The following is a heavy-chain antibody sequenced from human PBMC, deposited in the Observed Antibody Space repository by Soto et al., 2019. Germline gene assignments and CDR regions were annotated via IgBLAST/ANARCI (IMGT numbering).Heavy chain of an antibody. CDR2: TRSNGEHT. J-gene: IGHJ6*02. CDR1: GFMFSSFA. V-gene: IGHV3-23*01. CDR3: AKDSKSVSVSAARVYGMDV. D-gene: IGHD2-2*01. Sequence: GGSLRLSCAVSGFMFSSFAMTWVRQAPGKGLEWVSTTRSNGEHTYYADSVKGRFTVSRDNSKNTLFLEMSSLRAEDSAIYYCAKDSKSVSVSAARVYGMDVWGQGTTVTVSS.